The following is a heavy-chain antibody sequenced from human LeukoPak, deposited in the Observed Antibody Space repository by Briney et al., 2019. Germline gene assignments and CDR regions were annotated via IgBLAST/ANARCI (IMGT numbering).Heavy chain of an antibody. D-gene: IGHD2-15*01. CDR2: ISGSGGST. CDR1: GFTFSSYA. CDR3: AKDLSFGWYYFDY. V-gene: IGHV3-23*01. Sequence: GGSLRLSCAASGFTFSSYAMSWVRQAPGKGLEWVSAISGSGGSTYYADSVKGRVTISRDNSKNTLYLQMNSLRAEDTAVYYCAKDLSFGWYYFDYWGQGTLVTVSS. J-gene: IGHJ4*02.